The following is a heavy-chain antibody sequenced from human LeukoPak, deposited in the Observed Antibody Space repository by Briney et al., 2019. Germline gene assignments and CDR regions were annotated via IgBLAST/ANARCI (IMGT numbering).Heavy chain of an antibody. J-gene: IGHJ6*02. D-gene: IGHD1-26*01. CDR2: IKEDGSEK. V-gene: IGHV3-7*05. Sequence: GGSLRLSGAGSGLTFSRYWMNWVRQAPGKGLEWVANIKEDGSEKYYVDSVKGRFTISRDNAKNSLYLQMNSLRAEDTAVYYCSKEERSGDFYYGMDVWGQGTTVTVSS. CDR1: GLTFSRYW. CDR3: SKEERSGDFYYGMDV.